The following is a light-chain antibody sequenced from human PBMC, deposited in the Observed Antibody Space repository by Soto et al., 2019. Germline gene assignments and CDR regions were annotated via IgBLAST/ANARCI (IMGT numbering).Light chain of an antibody. V-gene: IGKV1-39*01. Sequence: DIQMAQSPSSLSASVGDTITITCRASRNINTYLNWYQQKPGKDPKLLIFGASSLQSGVPSRFSGSESKTDFTLTINSLQPEDLATYCCQQTSAPPYTFGPGTKVDIK. CDR3: QQTSAPPYT. CDR2: GAS. CDR1: RNINTY. J-gene: IGKJ3*01.